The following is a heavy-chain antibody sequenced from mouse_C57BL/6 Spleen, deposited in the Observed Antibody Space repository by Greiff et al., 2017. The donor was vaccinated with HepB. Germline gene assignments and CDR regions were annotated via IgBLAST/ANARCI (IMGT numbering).Heavy chain of an antibody. CDR2: ISSGSSTI. V-gene: IGHV5-17*01. Sequence: EVQLMESGGGLVKPGGSLKLSCAASGFTFSDYGMHWVRQAPEKGLEWVAYISSGSSTIYYADTVKGRFTISRDNAKNTLFLQMTSLRSEDTAMYYCARDGYYDAMDYWGQGTSVTVSS. CDR3: ARDGYYDAMDY. J-gene: IGHJ4*01. D-gene: IGHD2-3*01. CDR1: GFTFSDYG.